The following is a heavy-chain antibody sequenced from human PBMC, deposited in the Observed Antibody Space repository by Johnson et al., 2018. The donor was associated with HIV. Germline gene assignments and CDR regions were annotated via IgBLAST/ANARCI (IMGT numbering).Heavy chain of an antibody. Sequence: VQLVESGGGLVQPGGSLRLSCAASGFTFSSYDMHWVRQATGKGLAWVPAIGTAGDTYYPGSVRGRFTISRENAKNSLYLQMNSLRAGDTAVYYCARGRDSSGFNDAFDIWGQGTMVTVSS. D-gene: IGHD3-22*01. V-gene: IGHV3-13*01. J-gene: IGHJ3*02. CDR2: IGTAGDT. CDR1: GFTFSSYD. CDR3: ARGRDSSGFNDAFDI.